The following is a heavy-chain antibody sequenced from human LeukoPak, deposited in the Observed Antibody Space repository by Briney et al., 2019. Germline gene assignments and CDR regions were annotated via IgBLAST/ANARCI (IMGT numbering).Heavy chain of an antibody. D-gene: IGHD2-21*01. V-gene: IGHV1-69*05. CDR1: GGTFSSYA. CDR3: ARRCGGDCYSLDAFDI. J-gene: IGHJ3*02. Sequence: GASVKVSCKASGGTFSSYAISWVRQAPGQGPEWMGGIIPIFGTANYAQKFQGRVTITTDESTSTAYMELSSLRSADTAGYYCARRCGGDCYSLDAFDIWGQGTMVTVSS. CDR2: IIPIFGTA.